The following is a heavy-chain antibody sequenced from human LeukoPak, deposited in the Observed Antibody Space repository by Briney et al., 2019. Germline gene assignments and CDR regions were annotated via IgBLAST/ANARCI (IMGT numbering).Heavy chain of an antibody. V-gene: IGHV3-21*01. CDR3: ARDVPRYYYDSSGYV. Sequence: GGSLRLSCAASGFTFSSYSMNWVRQAPGKGLEWVSSISSSSSSYIYYADSVKGRFTISRDNAKNSLYLQMNSLRAEDTAVYYCARDVPRYYYDSSGYVWGQGTTVTVSS. J-gene: IGHJ6*02. CDR2: ISSSSSSYI. CDR1: GFTFSSYS. D-gene: IGHD3-22*01.